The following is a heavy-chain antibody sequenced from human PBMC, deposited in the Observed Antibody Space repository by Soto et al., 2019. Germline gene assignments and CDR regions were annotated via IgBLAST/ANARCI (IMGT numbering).Heavy chain of an antibody. V-gene: IGHV3-15*07. CDR1: GFTFSNAW. J-gene: IGHJ4*02. D-gene: IGHD3-3*01. Sequence: GGSLRLSCAASGFTFSNAWMNWVRQAPGKGLEWVGRIKSKTDGGTTDYAAPVKGRFTISRADSTDTLYLQMNSLKTEDTAVYYCTTRYYDFWSGYYKVGDYWGQGTLVTVSS. CDR2: IKSKTDGGTT. CDR3: TTRYYDFWSGYYKVGDY.